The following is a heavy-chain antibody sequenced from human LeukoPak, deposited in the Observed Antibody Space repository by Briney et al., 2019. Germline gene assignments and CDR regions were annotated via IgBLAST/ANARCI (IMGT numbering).Heavy chain of an antibody. D-gene: IGHD1-1*01. CDR1: GGTFSSYA. Sequence: SVKVSCKASGGTFSSYAISWVRQAPGQGLEWMGGIIPIFGTANYAQKFQGRVTITTDESTSTAYMELSSLRSEDTAVYYCARGPRTTGTTGWFDPWGQGTLVTVSS. V-gene: IGHV1-69*05. J-gene: IGHJ5*02. CDR3: ARGPRTTGTTGWFDP. CDR2: IIPIFGTA.